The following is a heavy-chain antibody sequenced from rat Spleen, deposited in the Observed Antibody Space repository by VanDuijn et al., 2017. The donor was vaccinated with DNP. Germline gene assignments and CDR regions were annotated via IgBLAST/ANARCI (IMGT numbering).Heavy chain of an antibody. J-gene: IGHJ2*01. V-gene: IGHV5-46*01. CDR2: ISTSGGST. CDR1: GFTFSSFP. Sequence: EVQLVESGGGLVQPGRSMKLSCAASGFTFSSFPMAWVRQAPTKGLEWVATISTSGGSTYYRDSVKGRFTISRDNAKSTLYLQMNSLRSEDTATYYCTRGRYWGQGVMVTVSS. CDR3: TRGRY.